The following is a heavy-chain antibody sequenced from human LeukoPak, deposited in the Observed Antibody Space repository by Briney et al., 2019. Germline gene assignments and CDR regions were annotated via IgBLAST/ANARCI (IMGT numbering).Heavy chain of an antibody. CDR2: ISDIGSQK. CDR3: AKEYDSGWTSFDY. Sequence: GGSLRLSCPASGFTFSGYGMHWVRQAPGKGLEWLAVISDIGSQKSYADSVKGRFTISRDNSKNTLFLQMNSLRPEDTAVYYCAKEYDSGWTSFDYWGRGTVVTVSS. D-gene: IGHD6-19*01. J-gene: IGHJ4*02. V-gene: IGHV3-30*18. CDR1: GFTFSGYG.